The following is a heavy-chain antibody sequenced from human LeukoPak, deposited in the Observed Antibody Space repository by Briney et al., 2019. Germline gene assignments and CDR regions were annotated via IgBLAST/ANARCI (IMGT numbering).Heavy chain of an antibody. Sequence: GGSLRLSCAASGFTFSNYAMSWVRQAPGKGLEWLSAISGSGGTTDYADSVKGRFTISRDNSKNTLNLQMNSLIAEDTAIYYCAKDRWRGSYYTFDYWGQGTLVTVSS. CDR1: GFTFSNYA. CDR2: ISGSGGTT. J-gene: IGHJ4*02. CDR3: AKDRWRGSYYTFDY. V-gene: IGHV3-23*01. D-gene: IGHD1-26*01.